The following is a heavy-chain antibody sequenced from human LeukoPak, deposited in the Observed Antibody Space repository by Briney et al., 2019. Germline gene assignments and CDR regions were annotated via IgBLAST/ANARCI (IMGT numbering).Heavy chain of an antibody. V-gene: IGHV3-23*01. CDR2: ITGGGENT. D-gene: IGHD7-27*01. J-gene: IGHJ4*02. CDR1: GFTFGSYA. CDR3: AKVLTGSQDY. Sequence: PGGSLRLSCAASGFTFGSYAMSWVRQAPGKGLEGVSTITGGGENTYYADSVRGRFTISRDNSKTTLHLQMNGLRPEDTAVYYCAKVLTGSQDYWGQGTLVTVSS.